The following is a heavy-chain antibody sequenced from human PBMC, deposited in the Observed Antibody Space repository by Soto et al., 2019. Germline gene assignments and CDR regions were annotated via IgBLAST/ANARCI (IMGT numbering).Heavy chain of an antibody. V-gene: IGHV1-2*02. CDR2: INPNSGGT. J-gene: IGHJ4*02. CDR3: ARETVVTPGHFDY. CDR1: GYTFTGYY. Sequence: ASVNVSCKSSGYTFTGYYIHWGRQAPGQGLECMGWINPNSGGTNYAQKFQGRVTMTRDTSISTAYMELSRLRSDDTAVYYCARETVVTPGHFDYWGQGTLVTVSS. D-gene: IGHD2-21*02.